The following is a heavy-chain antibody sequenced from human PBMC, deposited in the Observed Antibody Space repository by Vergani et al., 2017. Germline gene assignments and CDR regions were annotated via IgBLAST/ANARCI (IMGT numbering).Heavy chain of an antibody. CDR2: ISGSGGST. J-gene: IGHJ4*02. Sequence: EVQLLESGGGLVQPGGSLRLSCAASGFTFSSYAMSWVRQAPGKGLGWVSAISGSGGSTYYADSVKGRFTISRDNSKNTLYLQMNSLRAEDTAVYYCAKGVDIVVVPAAIGAYWGQGTLVTVSS. D-gene: IGHD2-2*03. CDR1: GFTFSSYA. CDR3: AKGVDIVVVPAAIGAY. V-gene: IGHV3-23*01.